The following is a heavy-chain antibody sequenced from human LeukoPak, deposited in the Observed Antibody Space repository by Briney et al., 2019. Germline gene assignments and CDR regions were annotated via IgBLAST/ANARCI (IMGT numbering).Heavy chain of an antibody. D-gene: IGHD3-22*01. J-gene: IGHJ3*02. Sequence: PGGSLRLSCAASGFTVSSNYISWVRQAPGKGLEWVSVIYSGGGTYYADSVKGRFTISRDNSKNTLFLQMNSLRAEDTAVYYCARELTTFYYDISGYYGHAFDIWGQGTMVTVSS. V-gene: IGHV3-66*01. CDR2: IYSGGGT. CDR1: GFTVSSNY. CDR3: ARELTTFYYDISGYYGHAFDI.